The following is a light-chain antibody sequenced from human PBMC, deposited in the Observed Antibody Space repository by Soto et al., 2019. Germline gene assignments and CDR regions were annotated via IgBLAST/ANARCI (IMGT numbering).Light chain of an antibody. CDR1: QDISDH. CDR2: EAS. J-gene: IGKJ1*01. Sequence: DFQMTQSPSSLSASVGDRVTITCRASQDISDHLAWYQHKPGKVPKLLIYEASTLQSGVPSRFSGGGFGTDFTRTISSLQPEDVATYYCQKYNTTPRTFGQGTKVELK. V-gene: IGKV1-27*01. CDR3: QKYNTTPRT.